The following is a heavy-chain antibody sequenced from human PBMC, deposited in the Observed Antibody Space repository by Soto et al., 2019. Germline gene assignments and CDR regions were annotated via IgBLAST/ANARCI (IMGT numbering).Heavy chain of an antibody. CDR1: GGSISSGGYS. CDR3: ARDLAVALIDY. Sequence: SETLSLTCAVSGGSISSGGYSWSWIRQPPGKGLEWIGYIYHSGNIYYNPSLKSRVTISVDRSKNQFSLELRSLRSDDTAVYYCARDLAVALIDYWGQGTLVTVSS. V-gene: IGHV4-30-2*01. J-gene: IGHJ4*02. CDR2: IYHSGNI. D-gene: IGHD6-19*01.